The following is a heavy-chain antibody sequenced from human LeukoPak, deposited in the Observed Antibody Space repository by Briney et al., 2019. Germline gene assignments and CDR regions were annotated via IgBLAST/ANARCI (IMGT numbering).Heavy chain of an antibody. CDR3: ATDRLFPTSHYYGSGSGWYYFDY. CDR2: VYSGGTT. D-gene: IGHD3-10*01. CDR1: GFTVSSVC. V-gene: IGHV3-53*01. Sequence: GGSLRLSCAASGFTVSSVCMSWVRQAPGKGLEWVSFVYSGGTTYYADSVKGRFTISRDNSKNTVYLQMNSLRAEDTAVYYCATDRLFPTSHYYGSGSGWYYFDYWGQGTLVTVSS. J-gene: IGHJ4*02.